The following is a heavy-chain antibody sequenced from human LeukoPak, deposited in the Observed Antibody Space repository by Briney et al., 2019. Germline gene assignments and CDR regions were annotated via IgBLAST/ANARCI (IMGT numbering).Heavy chain of an antibody. J-gene: IGHJ4*02. Sequence: PSETLSLTCAVSGGSISSNSYYWGWIRQPPGKGLEWIGSIYYSGSTYYNPSLKSRVTISVDTSKNQFSLKLSSVTAADTAVYYCARDNDYYDSSGYYDWGQGTLVTVSS. CDR1: GGSISSNSYY. D-gene: IGHD3-22*01. V-gene: IGHV4-39*02. CDR3: ARDNDYYDSSGYYD. CDR2: IYYSGST.